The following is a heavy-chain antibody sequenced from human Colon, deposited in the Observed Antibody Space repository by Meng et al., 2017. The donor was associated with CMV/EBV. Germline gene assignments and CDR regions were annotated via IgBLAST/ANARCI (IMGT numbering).Heavy chain of an antibody. CDR3: AKEGKWAGATHYFDY. V-gene: IGHV3-23*01. CDR1: GVTFRNDA. Sequence: SGVTFRNDAGGWVRQAPGKGLEWVSGISGTGDYTNYADSVKGRLTISRESSRNKLFLQMNSLRVEETAVYYCAKEGKWAGATHYFDYWGQGTLVTAPQ. J-gene: IGHJ4*02. CDR2: ISGTGDYT. D-gene: IGHD1-26*01.